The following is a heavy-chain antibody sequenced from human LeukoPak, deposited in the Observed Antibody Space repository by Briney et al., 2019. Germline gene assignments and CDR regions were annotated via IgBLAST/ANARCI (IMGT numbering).Heavy chain of an antibody. CDR2: ISYDGSNK. D-gene: IGHD3-10*01. Sequence: ASXFXFSSYAMHWVRQAPGKGXEWVAVISYDGSNKYYADSVKGRFTISRDNSKNTLYLQMNSLRAEDTAVYYCASAQAYGSLLSWGQGTLVTVSS. J-gene: IGHJ5*02. V-gene: IGHV3-30-3*01. CDR3: ASAQAYGSLLS. CDR1: XFXFSSYA.